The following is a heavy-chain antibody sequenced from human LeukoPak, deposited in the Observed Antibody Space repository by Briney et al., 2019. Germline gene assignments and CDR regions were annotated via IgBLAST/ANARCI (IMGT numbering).Heavy chain of an antibody. Sequence: GGSLRLSCAASAGFTFSDYWRNWVRQAPGKGLEWVAIIKQDGREKLYVDSVKGRFTISRDNAKSSLYLQMNSLRAEDTAVYYCVSGIGWLPDYWGQGTLVTVSS. J-gene: IGHJ4*02. V-gene: IGHV3-7*03. CDR3: VSGIGWLPDY. D-gene: IGHD6-19*01. CDR1: AGFTFSDYW. CDR2: IKQDGREK.